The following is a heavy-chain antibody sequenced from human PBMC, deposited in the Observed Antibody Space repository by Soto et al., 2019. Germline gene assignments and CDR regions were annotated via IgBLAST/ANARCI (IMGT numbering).Heavy chain of an antibody. CDR3: ARAPSSSSSFCFDY. CDR1: GYTFTAFF. V-gene: IGHV1-46*01. D-gene: IGHD6-6*01. Sequence: ASVKVSCKASGYTFTAFFMHWVRQAPGKGLEWMGIIHPSGGTTNYAQKFQGRVAMTWDTSTSTVYMDLSSLRSDDTAVYYCARAPSSSSSFCFDYWGPGTRVTVSS. J-gene: IGHJ4*02. CDR2: IHPSGGTT.